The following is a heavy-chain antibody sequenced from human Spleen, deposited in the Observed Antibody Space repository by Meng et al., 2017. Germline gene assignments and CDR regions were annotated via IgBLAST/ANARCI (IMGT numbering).Heavy chain of an antibody. Sequence: GESLKISCAASGFTFDDYAMHWVRQAPGKGLEWVSLISWDGVTTYYADSVKGRFTISRDNSKNTLYLQMNSLRAEDTAVYYCAKGPFLPSMIVVVITFFDYWGQGTLVTVSS. D-gene: IGHD3-22*01. V-gene: IGHV3-43D*04. J-gene: IGHJ4*02. CDR3: AKGPFLPSMIVVVITFFDY. CDR1: GFTFDDYA. CDR2: ISWDGVTT.